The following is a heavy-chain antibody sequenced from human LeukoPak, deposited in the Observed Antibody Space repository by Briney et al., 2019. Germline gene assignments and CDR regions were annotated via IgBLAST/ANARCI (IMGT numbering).Heavy chain of an antibody. D-gene: IGHD4-17*01. CDR3: ARDPYGDYVFDY. CDR1: GFIVSSNY. J-gene: IGHJ4*02. CDR2: ISSGGNT. Sequence: GGSLRLSCAASGFIVSSNYMSWVRQAPGKGLEWVSVISSGGNTYYADSVKGRFTISRDISKNTLYLQMNSLRAEDTALYYCARDPYGDYVFDYWGQGTLVTVSS. V-gene: IGHV3-53*01.